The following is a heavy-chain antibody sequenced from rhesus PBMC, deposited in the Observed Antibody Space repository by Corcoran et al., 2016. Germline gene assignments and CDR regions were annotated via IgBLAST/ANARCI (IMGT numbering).Heavy chain of an antibody. CDR2: VDPEDGEA. V-gene: IGHV1-111*02. CDR3: ATDQGGRTTGGKSIWYFDL. J-gene: IGHJ2*01. CDR1: GYTFTDYY. Sequence: EVQLVQSGAEVKKPGASVKISCKASGYTFTDYYLHWVRQAPGKGLEWIGRVDPEDGEAIHAQKFQDRVTITADTSTDTAYMELSSLRSEDTAVYYCATDQGGRTTGGKSIWYFDLWGPGTPITISS. D-gene: IGHD1-44*01.